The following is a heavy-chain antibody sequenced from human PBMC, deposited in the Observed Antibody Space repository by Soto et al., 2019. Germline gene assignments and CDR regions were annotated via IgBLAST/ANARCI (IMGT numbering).Heavy chain of an antibody. D-gene: IGHD1-26*01. CDR2: ISYTGDT. J-gene: IGHJ5*02. Sequence: PSETLFLTCSVSGDSVSSDRYFWTWIRQPPGKGLEWIAYISYTGDTNYNPSLKSRVTISVDTSRNQFSLTLTSVTAADTAVYFCARIVVGATVDLWGQGSLVTVSS. V-gene: IGHV4-61*01. CDR1: GDSVSSDRYF. CDR3: ARIVVGATVDL.